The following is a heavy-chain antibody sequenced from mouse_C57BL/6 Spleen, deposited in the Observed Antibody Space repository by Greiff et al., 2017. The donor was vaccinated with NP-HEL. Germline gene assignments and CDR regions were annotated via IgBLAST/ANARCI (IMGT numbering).Heavy chain of an antibody. CDR2: IHPNSGST. CDR1: GYTFTSYW. Sequence: QVQLQQPGAELVKPGASVKLSCKASGYTFTSYWMHWVKQRPGPGLEWIGMIHPNSGSTNYNEKFKSKAKLTVDKSSSTAYLPLSSLTSEDSAVYYSARWRGHYGSWNFDVWGTGTTVTVSS. D-gene: IGHD1-1*01. J-gene: IGHJ1*03. V-gene: IGHV1-64*01. CDR3: ARWRGHYGSWNFDV.